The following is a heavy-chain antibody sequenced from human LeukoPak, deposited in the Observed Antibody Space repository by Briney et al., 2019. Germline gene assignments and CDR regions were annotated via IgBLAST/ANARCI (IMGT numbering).Heavy chain of an antibody. J-gene: IGHJ4*02. D-gene: IGHD2-21*01. V-gene: IGHV4-61*08. CDR2: IHYSGST. Sequence: PSETLSLTCTVSGGSVSSAGYYWSWIRQPPGKGLELIGYIHYSGSTNYNPSLKSRVTISVDTSKNQFSLKLSSVTAADTAVYYCARDRFPAYWGQGTLVTVSS. CDR1: GGSVSSAGYY. CDR3: ARDRFPAY.